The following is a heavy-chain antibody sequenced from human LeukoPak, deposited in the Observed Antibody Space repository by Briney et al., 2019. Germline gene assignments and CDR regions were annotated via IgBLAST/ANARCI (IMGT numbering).Heavy chain of an antibody. Sequence: SETLSLTCTVSGGSTSSSTYYWGWIRQPPETGLEWIGTFYYSGSTYYNPSLKSRVSISVDTSKNQFSLRLFFVTAADTAVYYCARRDSSSPLDYWGQGTLVTVSS. V-gene: IGHV4-39*01. CDR2: FYYSGST. CDR3: ARRDSSSPLDY. J-gene: IGHJ4*02. CDR1: GGSTSSSTYY. D-gene: IGHD6-6*01.